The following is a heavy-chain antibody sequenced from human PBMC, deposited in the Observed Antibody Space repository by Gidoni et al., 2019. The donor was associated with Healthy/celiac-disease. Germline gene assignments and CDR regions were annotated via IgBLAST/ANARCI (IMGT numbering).Heavy chain of an antibody. CDR1: TFSSYA. CDR2: ISYDGSNK. J-gene: IGHJ5*02. D-gene: IGHD3-9*01. CDR3: ARDLPALRYFDWLPQGDWFDP. Sequence: TFSSYAMHWVRQAPGKGLEWVAVISYDGSNKYYADSVKGRFTISRDNSKNTLYLQMNSLRAEDTAVYYCARDLPALRYFDWLPQGDWFDPWGQGTLVTVSS. V-gene: IGHV3-30-3*01.